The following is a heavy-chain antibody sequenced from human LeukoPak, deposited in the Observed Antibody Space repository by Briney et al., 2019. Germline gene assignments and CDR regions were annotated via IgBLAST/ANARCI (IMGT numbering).Heavy chain of an antibody. Sequence: SETLSLTCAVSGYSISSGYYWGWIRQPPGKGLEWIGSIYHSGSTYYNPSLKSRVTISVDTSKNQFSLTLSSVTAADTAVYYCVRIRMVRGVITNWFDPWGQGTLVTVSS. J-gene: IGHJ5*02. CDR1: GYSISSGYY. V-gene: IGHV4-38-2*01. D-gene: IGHD3-10*01. CDR3: VRIRMVRGVITNWFDP. CDR2: IYHSGST.